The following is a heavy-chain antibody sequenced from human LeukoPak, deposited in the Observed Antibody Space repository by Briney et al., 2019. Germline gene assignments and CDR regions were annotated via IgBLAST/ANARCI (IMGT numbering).Heavy chain of an antibody. D-gene: IGHD3-10*01. CDR2: IYYSGST. J-gene: IGHJ4*02. CDR1: GGSISSYY. V-gene: IGHV4-59*01. Sequence: SETLSLTCTVSGGSISSYYWSWIRQPPGEGLEWIGYIYYSGSTNYNPSLKSRVTISVDTSKNQFSLKLSSVTAADTAVYYCARSPMVRGVIISLDYWGQGTLVTVSS. CDR3: ARSPMVRGVIISLDY.